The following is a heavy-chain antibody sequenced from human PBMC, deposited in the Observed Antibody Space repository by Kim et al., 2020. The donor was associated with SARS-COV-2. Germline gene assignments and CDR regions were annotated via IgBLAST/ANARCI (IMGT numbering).Heavy chain of an antibody. CDR1: GGSISSGSYY. CDR2: IYTSGST. D-gene: IGHD3-22*01. V-gene: IGHV4-61*02. Sequence: SETLSLTCTVSGGSISSGSYYWSWIRQPAGKGLEWIGRIYTSGSTNYNPSLKSRVTISVDTSKNQFSLKLSSVTAADTAVYYCAREDNTYYYDSSGYYDYWGQGTLVTVSS. J-gene: IGHJ4*02. CDR3: AREDNTYYYDSSGYYDY.